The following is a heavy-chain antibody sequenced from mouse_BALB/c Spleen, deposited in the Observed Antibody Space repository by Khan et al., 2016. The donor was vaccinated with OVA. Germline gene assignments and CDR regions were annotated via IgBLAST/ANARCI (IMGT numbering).Heavy chain of an antibody. V-gene: IGHV3-2*02. CDR3: ARDCSRNNYAMEY. CDR2: ISYSGST. CDR1: GYSITSDYA. Sequence: EVQLQESGPGLVKPSQSLSLTCTVTGYSITSDYAWNWIRQFPGNKLEWMGYISYSGSTSYNPSLKSRISITRDTSKNQFFLQLNSVTTEDTATXYSARDCSRNNYAMEYWGQGTAVTVSS. J-gene: IGHJ4*01.